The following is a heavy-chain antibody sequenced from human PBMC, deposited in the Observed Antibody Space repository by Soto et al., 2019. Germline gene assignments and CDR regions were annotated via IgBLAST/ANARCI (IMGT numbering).Heavy chain of an antibody. CDR1: GFTFSSYA. CDR2: ISSNGGST. Sequence: HPGGSLRLSCSASGFTFSSYAMHWVRQAPGKGLEYVSAISSNGGSTYYADSVKGRFTISRDNSKNTLYLQMSSLRAEDTAVYYCVKGYSYGEADYWGQGTLVTVSS. J-gene: IGHJ4*02. D-gene: IGHD5-18*01. CDR3: VKGYSYGEADY. V-gene: IGHV3-64D*06.